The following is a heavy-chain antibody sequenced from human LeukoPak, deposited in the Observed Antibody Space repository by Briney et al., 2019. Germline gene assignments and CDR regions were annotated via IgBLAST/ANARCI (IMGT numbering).Heavy chain of an antibody. Sequence: GGSLRLSCAPSGFTFSDYYMSWIRQAPGKGLEWVSYISSSGSTIYYADSVKGRFTISRDNAKNSLYLQMNSLRAEDTAVYYCARDATVGATDYWGQGTLVTVSS. CDR3: ARDATVGATDY. CDR1: GFTFSDYY. V-gene: IGHV3-11*04. D-gene: IGHD1-26*01. CDR2: ISSSGSTI. J-gene: IGHJ4*02.